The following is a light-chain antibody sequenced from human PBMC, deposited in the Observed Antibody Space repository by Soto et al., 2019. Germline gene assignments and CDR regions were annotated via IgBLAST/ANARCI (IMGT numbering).Light chain of an antibody. CDR1: QSVSNNY. J-gene: IGKJ1*01. V-gene: IGKV3-20*01. CDR2: GAS. Sequence: IVWTHCPVTHSPTRGETATRPGIARQSVSNNYLAWYQQKPGQAPRLLIYGASNRATGIPDRFSGSGSGTDFTLTISRLEPEDVAVYYCQQYGSSGTFGQGTKVDIK. CDR3: QQYGSSGT.